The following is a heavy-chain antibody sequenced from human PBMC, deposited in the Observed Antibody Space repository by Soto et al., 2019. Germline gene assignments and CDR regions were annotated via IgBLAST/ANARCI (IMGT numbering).Heavy chain of an antibody. CDR1: GFTFSSYA. CDR2: IYSGGST. CDR3: ATNFWSAQ. Sequence: GGSLRLSCAASGFTFSSYAMGWVRQAPGKGLEWVSVIYSGGSTYYADSVKGRFTISRDNSKNTLYLQMNSLRAEDTAVYYCATNFWSAQWGQGTLVTVSS. V-gene: IGHV3-53*01. J-gene: IGHJ4*02. D-gene: IGHD3-3*01.